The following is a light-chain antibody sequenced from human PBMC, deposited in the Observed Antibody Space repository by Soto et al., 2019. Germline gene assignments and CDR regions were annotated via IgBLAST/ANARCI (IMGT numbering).Light chain of an antibody. CDR1: QYISNY. CDR2: TAS. Sequence: DIKMTQSPSSLSASVGDRVTITCRASQYISNYLNWYQQKSGTAPKPLIHTASSLQSGVPSRFSGRGSGPDFTLTISSVQPYDFAIYFCQQSYSTPPTFGQGTTLEIK. V-gene: IGKV1-39*01. CDR3: QQSYSTPPT. J-gene: IGKJ2*01.